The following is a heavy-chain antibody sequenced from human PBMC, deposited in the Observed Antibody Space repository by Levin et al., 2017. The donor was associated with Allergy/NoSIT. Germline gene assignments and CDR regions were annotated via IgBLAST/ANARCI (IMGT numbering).Heavy chain of an antibody. D-gene: IGHD2-15*01. J-gene: IGHJ2*01. V-gene: IGHV6-1*01. CDR2: TYYRSKWSN. CDR1: GDSISSNSAA. Sequence: SETLSLTCAISGDSISSNSAAWNWIRQSPSRGLEWLGRTYYRSKWSNDYAVSVKSRISINADTSKNQFSLQLNSGTPEDTAVYYCTRDYCSGGSCHWYFDLWGRGTLVTVSS. CDR3: TRDYCSGGSCHWYFDL.